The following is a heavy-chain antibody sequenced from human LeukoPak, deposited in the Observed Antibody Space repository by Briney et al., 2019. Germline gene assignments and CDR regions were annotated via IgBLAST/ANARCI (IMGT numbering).Heavy chain of an antibody. CDR2: IYHSGST. J-gene: IGHJ4*02. D-gene: IGHD1-20*01. CDR3: AREGEGITGTTDY. Sequence: SETLSLTCAVSGGSISSSNWWSWVRQPPGKGREGIGEIYHSGSTNYNPPLKRRVTISVDKSKNQFPLTLSSVTAADTPVYYCAREGEGITGTTDYWGQGTLGTVSS. CDR1: GGSISSSNW. V-gene: IGHV4-4*02.